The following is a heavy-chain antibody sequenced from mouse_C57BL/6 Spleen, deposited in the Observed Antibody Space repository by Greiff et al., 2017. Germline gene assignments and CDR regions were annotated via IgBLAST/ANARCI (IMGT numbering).Heavy chain of an antibody. CDR3: TGAAPYWYFDV. V-gene: IGHV6-3*01. J-gene: IGHJ1*03. CDR2: IRLKSDNYAT. CDR1: GFTFSNYW. Sequence: EVQLQESGGGLVQPGGSMKLSCVASGFTFSNYWMNWVRQSPEKGLEWVAQIRLKSDNYATHYAESVKGRFTISRDDSKSSVYLQMNNLRAEDTGIYYCTGAAPYWYFDVWGTGTTVTVSS.